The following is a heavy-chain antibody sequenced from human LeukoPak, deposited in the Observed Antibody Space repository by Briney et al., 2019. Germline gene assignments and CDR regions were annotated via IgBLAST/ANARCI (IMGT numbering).Heavy chain of an antibody. V-gene: IGHV3-9*01. CDR2: ISWNSGYI. J-gene: IGHJ4*02. CDR1: GFTFNNAW. CDR3: AKGSYGSGSYVDY. D-gene: IGHD3-10*01. Sequence: PGGSLRLSCAASGFTFNNAWMSWVRQAPGKGLEWVSGISWNSGYIGYEDSVKGRFTISRDNAKNSLYLQMNSLRAEDTALYYCAKGSYGSGSYVDYWGQGTLITVSS.